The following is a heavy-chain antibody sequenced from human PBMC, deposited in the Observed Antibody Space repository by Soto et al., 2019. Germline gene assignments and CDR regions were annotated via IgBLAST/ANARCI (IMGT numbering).Heavy chain of an antibody. CDR2: IYKSTTT. V-gene: IGHV4-30-4*01. Sequence: SETLSLTCSVSGDSISTVDYFWAWIRQPPGQALEYIGYIYKSTTTYYNPSFESRVAISLDTSKSQFSLTVTSVTAADTAVYFCARGRYCLTGRCFPNWFDSWGQGTLVTSPQ. CDR1: GDSISTVDYF. CDR3: ARGRYCLTGRCFPNWFDS. J-gene: IGHJ5*01. D-gene: IGHD2-15*01.